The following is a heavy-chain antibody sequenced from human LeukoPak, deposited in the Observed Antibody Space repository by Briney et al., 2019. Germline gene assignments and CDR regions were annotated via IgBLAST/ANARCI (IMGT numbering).Heavy chain of an antibody. Sequence: SETLSLTCTVSGGSISSSSYYWGWIRQPPGKGLGWIGSIYYSGSTYYNPSLKSRVTISVDTSKNQFSLKLSSVTAADTAVYYCARHTTIFGHFGYWGQGTLVTVSS. CDR2: IYYSGST. CDR1: GGSISSSSYY. V-gene: IGHV4-39*01. CDR3: ARHTTIFGHFGY. J-gene: IGHJ4*02. D-gene: IGHD3-3*01.